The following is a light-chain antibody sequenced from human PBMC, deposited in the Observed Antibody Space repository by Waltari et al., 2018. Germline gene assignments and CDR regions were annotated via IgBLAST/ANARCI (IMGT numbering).Light chain of an antibody. CDR1: QSVYIY. CDR2: DAS. CDR3: QQRKIWPPLT. J-gene: IGKJ4*01. V-gene: IGKV3-11*01. Sequence: VLTQSPATLSLSPGERATLSSSASQSVYIYLTWYQQKPGQPPRLLIYDASYSATGIPARFSGSGSATDFTLTISSLEPDDFAVYYCQQRKIWPPLTFGGGTKVEIK.